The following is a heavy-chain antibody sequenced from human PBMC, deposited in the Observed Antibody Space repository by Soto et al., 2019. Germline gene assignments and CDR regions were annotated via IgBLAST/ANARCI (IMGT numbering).Heavy chain of an antibody. CDR3: ARDRYSSSGWFDP. D-gene: IGHD6-6*01. CDR1: GDSVSSYSAA. CDR2: AYYRSRFFS. Sequence: PSQTLSLTCAISGDSVSSYSAAWNWIRQSPSGGLEWLGRAYYRSRFFSDYAESVKSRIIINPDTSKNQFSLQLKSVTPEDTAVYYCARDRYSSSGWFDPWGQGTQVTVSS. J-gene: IGHJ5*02. V-gene: IGHV6-1*01.